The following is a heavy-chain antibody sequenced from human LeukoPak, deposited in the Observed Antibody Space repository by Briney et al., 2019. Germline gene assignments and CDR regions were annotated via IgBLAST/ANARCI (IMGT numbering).Heavy chain of an antibody. V-gene: IGHV3-23*01. CDR3: AKALFYFDY. Sequence: GGSLRLSCAASGFTFSDYYMSWIRQAPGKGLEWVSAISGSGGSTYYADSVKGRFTISRDNSKNTLYLQMNSLRAEDTAVYYCAKALFYFDYWGQGTLVTVSS. D-gene: IGHD2-21*01. CDR2: ISGSGGST. CDR1: GFTFSDYY. J-gene: IGHJ4*02.